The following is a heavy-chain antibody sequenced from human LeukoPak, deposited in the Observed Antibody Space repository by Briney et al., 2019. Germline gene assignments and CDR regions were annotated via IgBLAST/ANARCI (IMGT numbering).Heavy chain of an antibody. Sequence: PSETLSLTCAVYGGSFSGYYWSWIRQPPGKGLEWIGEINHSGSTNYNPSLKSRVTISVDTSKNRFSLKLSSVTAADTAVYYCARGTEGVTPNWFDPWGQGTLVTVSS. CDR2: INHSGST. CDR3: ARGTEGVTPNWFDP. J-gene: IGHJ5*02. D-gene: IGHD4-23*01. CDR1: GGSFSGYY. V-gene: IGHV4-34*01.